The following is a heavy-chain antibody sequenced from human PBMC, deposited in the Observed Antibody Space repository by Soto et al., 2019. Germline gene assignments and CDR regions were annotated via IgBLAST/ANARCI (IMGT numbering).Heavy chain of an antibody. CDR3: ARVSDFWSGYLNFYKDV. D-gene: IGHD3-3*01. CDR1: GGSISSYY. CDR2: IYYSGST. Sequence: SETLSLTCTVSGGSISSYYWSWIRQPPGKGLEWIGYIYYSGSTNYNPSLKSRVTISVDTSKNQFSLKLSSVTAADTAVYYCARVSDFWSGYLNFYKDVWGKGTTVTVSS. J-gene: IGHJ6*03. V-gene: IGHV4-59*01.